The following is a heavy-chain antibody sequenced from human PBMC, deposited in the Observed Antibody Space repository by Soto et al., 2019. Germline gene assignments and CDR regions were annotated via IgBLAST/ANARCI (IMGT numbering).Heavy chain of an antibody. J-gene: IGHJ5*02. V-gene: IGHV1-69*04. CDR3: ARDYYGSGSYEGWFDP. Sequence: ASVKVSCKASGGTFSSYTISWVRQAPGQGLEWMGRIIPILGIANYAQKFQGRVTITADKSTSTAYMELSSLRSEDTAVYYCARDYYGSGSYEGWFDPWGQGTLVTVSS. D-gene: IGHD3-10*01. CDR1: GGTFSSYT. CDR2: IIPILGIA.